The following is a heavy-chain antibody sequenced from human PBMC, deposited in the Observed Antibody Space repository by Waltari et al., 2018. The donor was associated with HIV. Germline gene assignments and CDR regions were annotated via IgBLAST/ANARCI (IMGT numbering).Heavy chain of an antibody. CDR1: GFTFSSYA. J-gene: IGHJ5*02. CDR3: ARDTGYCSFGSCSYNWLDP. CDR2: ISYEGSNK. Sequence: QVHLVESGGGVVQPGRSLRLSCAASGFTFSSYAIHWVRQAPGKWLEWVALISYEGSNKYYADSGKVRFTISRDNSKNTLYLQMNGLGAEDTSVYYCARDTGYCSFGSCSYNWLDPWGQGTLVSVSS. V-gene: IGHV3-30*01. D-gene: IGHD2-15*01.